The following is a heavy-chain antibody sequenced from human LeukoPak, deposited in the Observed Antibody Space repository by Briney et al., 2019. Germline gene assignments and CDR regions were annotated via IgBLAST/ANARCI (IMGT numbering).Heavy chain of an antibody. V-gene: IGHV4-38-2*02. CDR2: IYHSGST. D-gene: IGHD2-15*01. Sequence: SETLSLTCTVSGYSISSGYYWGWIRQPPGKGLEWIGSIYHSGSTYYNPSLKSRVTISVDTSKNQFSLKLSSVTAADTAVYYCARVLGYCSGGSCYSGVNYYYYYMDVWGKGTTVTVSS. CDR3: ARVLGYCSGGSCYSGVNYYYYYMDV. CDR1: GYSISSGYY. J-gene: IGHJ6*03.